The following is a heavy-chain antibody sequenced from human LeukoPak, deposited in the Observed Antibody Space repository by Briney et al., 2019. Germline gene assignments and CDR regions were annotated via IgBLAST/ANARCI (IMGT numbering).Heavy chain of an antibody. V-gene: IGHV4-59*01. CDR2: IYYSGST. Sequence: PSETLSLTCTVSGGSISSYYWSWIRQPPGKGLEWIGYIYYSGSTNYNPPLKSRVTISVDTSKNQFSLKLSSVTAADTAVYYCARDSLGFGELLDWGQGTLVTVSS. D-gene: IGHD3-10*01. CDR1: GGSISSYY. J-gene: IGHJ4*02. CDR3: ARDSLGFGELLD.